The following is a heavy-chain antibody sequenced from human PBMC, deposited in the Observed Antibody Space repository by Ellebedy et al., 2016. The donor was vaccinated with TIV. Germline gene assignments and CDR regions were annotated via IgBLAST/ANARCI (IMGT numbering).Heavy chain of an antibody. J-gene: IGHJ4*02. CDR2: INHSGST. V-gene: IGHV4-34*01. CDR1: GGSFSGYY. D-gene: IGHD6-19*01. Sequence: SETLSLXXAVYGGSFSGYYWSWIRQPPGKGLEWIGEINHSGSTNYNPSLKSRVTISADTSKNQFSLKLRSVTAADTAVYSCARGTVALQPLKYFDSWGQGTLVTVSS. CDR3: ARGTVALQPLKYFDS.